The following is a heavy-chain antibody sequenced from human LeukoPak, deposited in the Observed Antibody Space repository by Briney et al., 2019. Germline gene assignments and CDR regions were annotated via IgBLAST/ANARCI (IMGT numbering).Heavy chain of an antibody. Sequence: SETLSLTYTVSGYSISSDYYWGWIRQPPGKGLEWIGSVYHNGNTYYNPSLKSRVTISVDTSKNQVSLKLNSVTAADTAVYYCARDPRSGNWGQGTLVTVSS. CDR3: ARDPRSGN. CDR2: VYHNGNT. J-gene: IGHJ4*02. V-gene: IGHV4-38-2*02. D-gene: IGHD1-26*01. CDR1: GYSISSDYY.